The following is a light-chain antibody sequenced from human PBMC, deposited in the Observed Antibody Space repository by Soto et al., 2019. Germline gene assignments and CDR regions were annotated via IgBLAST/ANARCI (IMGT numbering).Light chain of an antibody. CDR2: DVS. CDR3: CSYAGSYTYV. J-gene: IGLJ1*01. Sequence: QSVLTQPRSVSGSPGQSVTISCTGTSSDVGGYNFVSWYHQHPGKAPKLMIYDVSKRPSGVPDRFSGSKSGNTASLTISGLQAEDEADYYCCSYAGSYTYVFGAGTKLTVL. V-gene: IGLV2-11*01. CDR1: SSDVGGYNF.